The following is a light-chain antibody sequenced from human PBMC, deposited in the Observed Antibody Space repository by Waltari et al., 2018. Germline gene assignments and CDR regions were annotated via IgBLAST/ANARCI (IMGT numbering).Light chain of an antibody. CDR1: QDISNY. Sequence: DIQMTQSPSSLSASVGDRVTITCQASQDISNYLNWYQQKPGTAPKLQIYAASNLDSGGPSRFSGSGSGTDFAVTISSLQPEDIATYYCQQYDNLPWTFGQGTKVEIK. CDR2: AAS. CDR3: QQYDNLPWT. J-gene: IGKJ1*01. V-gene: IGKV1-33*01.